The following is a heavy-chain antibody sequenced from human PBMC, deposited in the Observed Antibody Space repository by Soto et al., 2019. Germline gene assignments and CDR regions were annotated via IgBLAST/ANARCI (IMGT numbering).Heavy chain of an antibody. CDR3: ARRIAARVVGHYYGMDV. CDR2: IIPIFGTA. CDR1: GGTFSSYA. Sequence: QVQLVQSGAEVKKPGSSVKVSCKASGGTFSSYAISWVRQAPGQGLEWMGGIIPIFGTANYAQKFQGRVTITADESTSTAYMELSSLRSEDTAVYYCARRIAARVVGHYYGMDVWGQGTTVTVSS. D-gene: IGHD6-6*01. V-gene: IGHV1-69*01. J-gene: IGHJ6*02.